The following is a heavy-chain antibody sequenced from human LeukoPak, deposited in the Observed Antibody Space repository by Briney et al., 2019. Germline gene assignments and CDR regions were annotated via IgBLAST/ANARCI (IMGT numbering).Heavy chain of an antibody. CDR1: GNSFTSYW. J-gene: IGHJ3*02. V-gene: IGHV5-51*01. D-gene: IGHD6-13*01. CDR3: ARQGHSSRYAAFDI. Sequence: GESLKISCKGSGNSFTSYWIGWVRQMPGKGLEWMGIIFPGDSDTRYSPSFQGQVTISADKSIRTAYLQWSSLKASDTAMYYCARQGHSSRYAAFDIWGQGTMVTVSS. CDR2: IFPGDSDT.